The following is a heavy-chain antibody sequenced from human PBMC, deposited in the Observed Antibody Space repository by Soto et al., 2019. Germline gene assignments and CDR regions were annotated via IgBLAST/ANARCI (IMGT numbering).Heavy chain of an antibody. V-gene: IGHV1-18*01. CDR1: GYTFTSYG. J-gene: IGHJ4*02. CDR3: ATRSPAFDY. Sequence: QVQLVQSGPEVKKPGASVKVSCKTSGYTFTSYGISWVRQAPGQGLEWIGWITTDKGKTNYAQKFQGRVTMTTDTSPSTAYMELRSLRSDDTAVYYCATRSPAFDYWGQGTLVTVSS. CDR2: ITTDKGKT.